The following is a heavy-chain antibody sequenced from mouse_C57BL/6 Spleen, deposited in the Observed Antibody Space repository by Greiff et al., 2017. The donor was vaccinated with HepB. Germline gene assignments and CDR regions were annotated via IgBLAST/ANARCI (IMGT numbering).Heavy chain of an antibody. J-gene: IGHJ3*01. D-gene: IGHD2-2*01. CDR3: ARKGYDWGLAY. Sequence: VQLVESGAELVKPGASVKISCKASGYAFSSYWMNWVKQRPGKGLEWIGQIYPGDGDTNYNGKFKGKATLTADKSSSTAYMQLSSLTSEDSAVYFCARKGYDWGLAYWGQGTLVTVSA. CDR1: GYAFSSYW. V-gene: IGHV1-80*01. CDR2: IYPGDGDT.